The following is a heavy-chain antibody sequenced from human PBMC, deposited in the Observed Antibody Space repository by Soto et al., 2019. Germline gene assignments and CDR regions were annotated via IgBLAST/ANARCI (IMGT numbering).Heavy chain of an antibody. Sequence: QVQLQESGPGLVKPSQTLSLTCTVSGGSISSGGYYWSWIRQHPGKGLEWIGYIYYSGSTYYNPSLKRRVNISVDPSKNQFSLKLSSVTGADTAGYFCARVMHYYDSSGYYYDYWGQGTLVTVSS. CDR1: GGSISSGGYY. D-gene: IGHD3-22*01. J-gene: IGHJ4*02. V-gene: IGHV4-31*03. CDR2: IYYSGST. CDR3: ARVMHYYDSSGYYYDY.